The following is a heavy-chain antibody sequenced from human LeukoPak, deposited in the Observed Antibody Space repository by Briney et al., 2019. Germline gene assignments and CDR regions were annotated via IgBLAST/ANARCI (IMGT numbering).Heavy chain of an antibody. Sequence: SETLSLTCTVSGGSISSSNYYWAWIRQPPGKGLEWIGNIHYSGSTYYNASLNSRITMSIDTSKNRFSLRLSSVTAADTAVFFCARLPERSDLLPSYANSFDWWGQGTLVTASS. CDR1: GGSISSSNYY. J-gene: IGHJ4*02. D-gene: IGHD3-9*01. CDR2: IHYSGST. CDR3: ARLPERSDLLPSYANSFDW. V-gene: IGHV4-39*01.